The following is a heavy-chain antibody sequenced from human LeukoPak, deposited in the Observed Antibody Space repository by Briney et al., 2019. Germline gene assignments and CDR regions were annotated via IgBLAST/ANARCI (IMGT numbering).Heavy chain of an antibody. V-gene: IGHV4-59*08. J-gene: IGHJ5*02. CDR3: ARTLGYCSGGTCYNYFDP. Sequence: SETLSLNCTVFGDSIGGYYWSWIRQPPGKGLEWIGYVYQRGSTNYNPSLKGRVLISADRSKNHFSLRLTSVTAADTAVYYCARTLGYCSGGTCYNYFDPWGRGTLVTVSS. D-gene: IGHD2-15*01. CDR1: GDSIGGYY. CDR2: VYQRGST.